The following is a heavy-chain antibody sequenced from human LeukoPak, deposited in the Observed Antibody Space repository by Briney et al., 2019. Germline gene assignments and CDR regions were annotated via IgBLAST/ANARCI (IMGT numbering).Heavy chain of an antibody. CDR1: GFTFSTYW. Sequence: QSGGSLRLSCAVSGFTFSTYWMTWVRQAPGKGLEWVANIKEDGREKHYVDSVKGRFPISRDNAKNSLYLQMDSLRVEDTAVYICASGGHVDYCGQGTLATVSS. J-gene: IGHJ4*02. V-gene: IGHV3-7*01. CDR2: IKEDGREK. CDR3: ASGGHVDY. D-gene: IGHD3-10*01.